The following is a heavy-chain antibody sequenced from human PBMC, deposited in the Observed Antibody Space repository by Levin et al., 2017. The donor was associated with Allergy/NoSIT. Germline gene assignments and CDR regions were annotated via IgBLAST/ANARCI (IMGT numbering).Heavy chain of an antibody. V-gene: IGHV7-4-1*02. CDR2: INTNTGNP. J-gene: IGHJ5*02. Sequence: ASVKVSCKASGYTFTSYAMNWVRQAPGQGLEWMGWINTNTGNPTYAQGFTGRFVFSLDTSVSTAYLQLSSLKAEDTAVYYCARGAARRPLPNWFDPWGQGTLVTVSS. CDR3: ARGAARRPLPNWFDP. D-gene: IGHD6-6*01. CDR1: GYTFTSYA.